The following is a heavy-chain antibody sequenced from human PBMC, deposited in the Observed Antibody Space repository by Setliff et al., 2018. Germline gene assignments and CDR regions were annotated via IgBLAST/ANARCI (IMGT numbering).Heavy chain of an antibody. Sequence: ASVKVSCKASGYTFTAYNINWVRQATGQGLELMGWMNPNNGKTGYIQKLQGRVTMTRNTSISTVCMELSSLRPEDTAVYYCAEGLRGNDAFDIWGQGTMVTVSS. CDR2: MNPNNGKT. J-gene: IGHJ3*02. V-gene: IGHV1-8*02. CDR1: GYTFTAYN. CDR3: AEGLRGNDAFDI. D-gene: IGHD5-12*01.